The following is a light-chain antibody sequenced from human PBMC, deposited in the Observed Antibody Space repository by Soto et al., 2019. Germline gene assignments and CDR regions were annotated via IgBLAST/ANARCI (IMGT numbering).Light chain of an antibody. CDR2: DDS. CDR1: NIGSKT. V-gene: IGLV3-21*02. CDR3: QVWDVSTVHYV. J-gene: IGLJ1*01. Sequence: SYELTQPPSMSVAPGQTARMTCGGNNIGSKTVHWYQQKAGQAPVLVVYDDSDRPSGIPERFSGSNSGKTATLTVSRVEAGDEADYYCQVWDVSTVHYVFGTGTKVTVL.